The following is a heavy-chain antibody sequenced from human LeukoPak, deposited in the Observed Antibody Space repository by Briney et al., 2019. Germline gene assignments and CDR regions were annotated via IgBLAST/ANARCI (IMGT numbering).Heavy chain of an antibody. CDR1: GFTFSSYG. V-gene: IGHV3-23*01. Sequence: GGSLRLSCAASGFTFSSYGMSWVRQAPGKGLEWVSAISGSGGSTYYADSVKGRFTISRDNSKNTLYLQMNSLRAEDTAVYYCAKDSRQWGSYGYGNGDAFDIWGQGTMVTVSS. D-gene: IGHD5-18*01. CDR3: AKDSRQWGSYGYGNGDAFDI. J-gene: IGHJ3*02. CDR2: ISGSGGST.